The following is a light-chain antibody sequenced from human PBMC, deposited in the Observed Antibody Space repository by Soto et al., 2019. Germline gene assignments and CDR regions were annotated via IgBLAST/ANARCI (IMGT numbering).Light chain of an antibody. CDR2: EVS. Sequence: QSALTQPPSASGSPGQSVTISCTGTSSDVGGYNYVSWYQQHPGKAPKLMIFEVSKRPSGVPGRFSGSKSGNTASLTISGLQAEDEADYYCSSYTSSSTLGVVFGGGTKLTVL. CDR3: SSYTSSSTLGVV. CDR1: SSDVGGYNY. V-gene: IGLV2-8*01. J-gene: IGLJ2*01.